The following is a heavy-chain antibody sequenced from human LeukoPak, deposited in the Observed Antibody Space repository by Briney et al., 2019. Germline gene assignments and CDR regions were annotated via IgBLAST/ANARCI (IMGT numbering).Heavy chain of an antibody. Sequence: GGSLGLSCAASGFTFSSYAMSWVRQAPGKGLEWVSAISGSGGSTYYADSVKGRFTISRDNSKNTLYLQMNSLRAEDTAVYYCAKDPTMVRGVTHFDSWGQGTLVTVSS. CDR1: GFTFSSYA. J-gene: IGHJ4*02. CDR2: ISGSGGST. CDR3: AKDPTMVRGVTHFDS. V-gene: IGHV3-23*01. D-gene: IGHD3-10*01.